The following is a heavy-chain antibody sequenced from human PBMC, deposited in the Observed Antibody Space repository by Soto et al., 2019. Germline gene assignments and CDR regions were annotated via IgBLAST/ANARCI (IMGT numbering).Heavy chain of an antibody. J-gene: IGHJ3*02. CDR3: ARSTTYYYDSSGKQGAFDI. CDR1: GYTFTSDG. V-gene: IGHV1-18*01. Sequence: ASVKVSCKASGYTFTSDGISWVRQAPGQGLEWMGWISAYNGNTNYAQKLQGRVTMTTDTSTSTAYMELRSLRSDDTAVYYCARSTTYYYDSSGKQGAFDIWGQGTMVTVSS. D-gene: IGHD3-22*01. CDR2: ISAYNGNT.